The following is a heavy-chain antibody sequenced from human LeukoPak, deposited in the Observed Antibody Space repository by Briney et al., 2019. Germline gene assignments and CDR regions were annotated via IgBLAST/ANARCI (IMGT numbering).Heavy chain of an antibody. D-gene: IGHD2-15*01. J-gene: IGHJ3*02. CDR3: ARVWCSGGSCYSSRGAFDI. Sequence: SVKVSCKASGGTFSSYAISWVRQAPGQGLEWMGGIIPIFGTANYAQKFQGRVTITADESTSTAYMELSSLRYEDTAVYYCARVWCSGGSCYSSRGAFDIWGQGTMVTVSS. V-gene: IGHV1-69*13. CDR1: GGTFSSYA. CDR2: IIPIFGTA.